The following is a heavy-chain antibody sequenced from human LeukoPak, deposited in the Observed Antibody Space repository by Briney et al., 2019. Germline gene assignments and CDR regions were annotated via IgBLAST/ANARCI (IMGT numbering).Heavy chain of an antibody. D-gene: IGHD2-8*01. V-gene: IGHV4-4*07. J-gene: IGHJ3*02. CDR3: ARGPGTSSSYAFDI. CDR1: GGSISSLY. Sequence: SETLSLTCTVSGGSISSLYWSWIRQPAGKGLERIGRVYATGSTNYNPSLKSRVTMSVDTSKNQFSLKLSSVTAADTAVYYCARGPGTSSSYAFDIWGQRTMVTVSS. CDR2: VYATGST.